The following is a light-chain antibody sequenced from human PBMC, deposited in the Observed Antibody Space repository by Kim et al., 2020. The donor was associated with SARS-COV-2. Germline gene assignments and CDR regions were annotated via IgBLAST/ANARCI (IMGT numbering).Light chain of an antibody. CDR1: SSNIGNNY. Sequence: GQKVTVSGSGSSSNIGNNYVSWYQQLPGTAPKLLIYENNKRPSGMPDRFSGSKSGTSATLGITGLQTGDEADYYCGTWDNSLSAWVIGGGTKVTVL. V-gene: IGLV1-51*01. CDR2: ENN. J-gene: IGLJ3*02. CDR3: GTWDNSLSAWV.